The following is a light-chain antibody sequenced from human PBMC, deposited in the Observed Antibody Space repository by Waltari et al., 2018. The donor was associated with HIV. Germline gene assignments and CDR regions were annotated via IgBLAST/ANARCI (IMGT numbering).Light chain of an antibody. CDR2: DVS. CDR1: SSDVGGYNY. V-gene: IGLV2-14*03. Sequence: QSALTQPASVSGSPGQSITISCPGTSSDVGGYNYVSWYQQHPGKAPKRMIYDVSNRPSGVSNRFSGSKSGNTASLTISGLHAEDEADYYCSSYTSSSTYVFGTGTKVTVL. J-gene: IGLJ1*01. CDR3: SSYTSSSTYV.